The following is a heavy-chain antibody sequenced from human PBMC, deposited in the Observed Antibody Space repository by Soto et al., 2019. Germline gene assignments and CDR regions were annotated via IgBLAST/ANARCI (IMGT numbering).Heavy chain of an antibody. D-gene: IGHD3-16*01. CDR1: GYTFTSYG. Sequence: QVQLVQSGAEVKKPGASVKVSCKASGYTFTSYGISWVRQAPGQGLEWMGWISAYNGNTNYAQKLQGRVTMTTDTSTSTASMEMRRLRSDDTAVYYCGVGVYARSSSPFDYWGQGTLVTVSS. CDR3: GVGVYARSSSPFDY. CDR2: ISAYNGNT. J-gene: IGHJ4*02. V-gene: IGHV1-18*01.